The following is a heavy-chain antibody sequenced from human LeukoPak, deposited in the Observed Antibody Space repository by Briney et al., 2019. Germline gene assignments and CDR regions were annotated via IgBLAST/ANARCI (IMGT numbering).Heavy chain of an antibody. CDR1: GFTFSSYE. Sequence: GGSLRLSCAGSGFTFSSYEMNWVRQAPGKGLEWVSSISSSSSYIYYADSVKGRFTISRDNSKNTSYLQMNSLRAEDTALYYCAKGLERESRLDSWGQGTLVTVSS. V-gene: IGHV3-21*04. CDR3: AKGLERESRLDS. J-gene: IGHJ4*02. D-gene: IGHD1-1*01. CDR2: ISSSSSYI.